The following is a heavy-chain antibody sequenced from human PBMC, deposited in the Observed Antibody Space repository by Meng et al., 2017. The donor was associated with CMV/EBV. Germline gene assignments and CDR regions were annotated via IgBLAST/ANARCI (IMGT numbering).Heavy chain of an antibody. CDR2: IRNRTRGGTT. CDR3: ARGSGSPEH. J-gene: IGHJ1*01. CDR1: GFNFGDYA. Sequence: QTLSLTCAASGFNFGDYAMTWVRQAPGKRLEWIGFIRNRTRGGTTEYAASVKGRLSILRDDSKSIAYLQVDSVKTDDTGVYYCARGSGSPEHWGQGTLVTVSS. D-gene: IGHD3-10*01. V-gene: IGHV3-49*04.